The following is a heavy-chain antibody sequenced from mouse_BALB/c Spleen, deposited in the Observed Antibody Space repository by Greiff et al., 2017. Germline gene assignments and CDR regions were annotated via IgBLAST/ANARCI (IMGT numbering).Heavy chain of an antibody. Sequence: EVKVVESGGGLVKPGGSLKLSCAASGFAFSSYDMSWVRQTPEKRLEWVAYISSGGGSTYYPDTVKGRFTISRDNAKNTLYLQMSSLKSEDTAMYYCAREGDGNYAMDYWGQGTSVTVSS. CDR1: GFAFSSYD. CDR2: ISSGGGST. CDR3: AREGDGNYAMDY. J-gene: IGHJ4*01. V-gene: IGHV5-12-1*01. D-gene: IGHD2-1*01.